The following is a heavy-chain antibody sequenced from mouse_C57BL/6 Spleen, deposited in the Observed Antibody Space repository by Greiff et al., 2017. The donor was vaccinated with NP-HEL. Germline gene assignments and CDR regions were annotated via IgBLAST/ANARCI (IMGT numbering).Heavy chain of an antibody. J-gene: IGHJ3*01. V-gene: IGHV1-61*01. Sequence: VQLQQPGAELVRPGSSVKLSCKASGYTFTSYWMDWVKQRPGQGLEWIGNIYPSDSETHYNQKFKDKATLTVDKSSSTAYMQLSSLTSEDSAVYYCARPYYYSNYLAWFAYWGQGTLVTVSA. CDR2: IYPSDSET. D-gene: IGHD2-5*01. CDR3: ARPYYYSNYLAWFAY. CDR1: GYTFTSYW.